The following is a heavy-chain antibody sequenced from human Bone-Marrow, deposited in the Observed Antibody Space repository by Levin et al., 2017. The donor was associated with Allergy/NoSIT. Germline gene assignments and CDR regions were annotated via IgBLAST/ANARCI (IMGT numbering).Heavy chain of an antibody. CDR3: ARGPKYTWGSFRYFDF. Sequence: VASVKVSCKTSQDSFSDYAIGWVRQAPGQGLEWMGGTIPSFGTSHSAQNFQGRLTIIADESTGTSYLELTGLTSEDTALYYCARGPKYTWGSFRYFDFWGLGTLVTVTS. D-gene: IGHD3-16*02. V-gene: IGHV1-69*13. J-gene: IGHJ4*02. CDR1: QDSFSDYA. CDR2: TIPSFGTS.